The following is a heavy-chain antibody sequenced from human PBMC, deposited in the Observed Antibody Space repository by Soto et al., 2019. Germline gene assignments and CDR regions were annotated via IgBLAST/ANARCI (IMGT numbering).Heavy chain of an antibody. CDR3: ARLLTMIVVVTTTGGDY. D-gene: IGHD3-22*01. V-gene: IGHV3-30-3*01. CDR1: GFTFSSYA. Sequence: GGSLRLSCAASGFTFSSYAMHWVRQAPGKGLEWVAVISYDGSNKYYADSVKGRFTISRDNSKNTLYLQMNSLRAEDTAVYYCARLLTMIVVVTTTGGDYWGQGTLVTVSS. J-gene: IGHJ4*02. CDR2: ISYDGSNK.